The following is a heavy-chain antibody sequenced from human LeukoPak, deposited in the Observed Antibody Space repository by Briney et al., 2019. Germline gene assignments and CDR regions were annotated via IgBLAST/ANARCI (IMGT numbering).Heavy chain of an antibody. CDR1: GGSISSYY. D-gene: IGHD5-24*01. J-gene: IGHJ4*02. CDR3: ARHASRDGYNNFDY. CDR2: IYTSGST. Sequence: SETLSLTCTLSGGSISSYYWSWIRQPPGKGLEWIGYIYTSGSTNYNPSLKSRVTISVDTSKNQFSLKLSSVTAADTAVYYCARHASRDGYNNFDYWGQGTLVTVSS. V-gene: IGHV4-4*09.